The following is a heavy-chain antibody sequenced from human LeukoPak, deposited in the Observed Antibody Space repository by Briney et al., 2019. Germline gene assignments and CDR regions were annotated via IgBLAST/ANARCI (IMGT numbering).Heavy chain of an antibody. V-gene: IGHV3-48*03. J-gene: IGHJ6*02. CDR1: GFTFSSYE. CDR2: ISSSGSTI. CDR3: ARDHSTYYYDSSVV. D-gene: IGHD3-22*01. Sequence: GGSLRLSCAASGFTFSSYEMNWVRQAPGKGLEWVSYISSSGSTIYYADSVKGRFTISRDNAKNSLYLQMNSLRAEDTAVYYCARDHSTYYYDSSVVWGRGTTVTVSS.